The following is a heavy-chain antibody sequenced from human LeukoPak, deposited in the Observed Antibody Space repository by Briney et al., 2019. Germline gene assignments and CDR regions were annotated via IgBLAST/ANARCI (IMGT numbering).Heavy chain of an antibody. CDR3: ARESRPTYTSGSDTFDI. D-gene: IGHD6-19*01. Sequence: ASVKVSCKASGYTFTSYYIHGVRQAPGQGLEWMGIINPSGATTGYAQKFQGRVTMTRGTSTSTVYMELSSLRSEDTALYYCARESRPTYTSGSDTFDIWGQGTMVTVSS. CDR2: INPSGATT. J-gene: IGHJ3*02. V-gene: IGHV1-46*01. CDR1: GYTFTSYY.